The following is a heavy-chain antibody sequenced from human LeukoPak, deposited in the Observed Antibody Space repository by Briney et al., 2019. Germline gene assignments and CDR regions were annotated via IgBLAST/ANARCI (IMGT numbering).Heavy chain of an antibody. J-gene: IGHJ4*02. CDR3: ARDWVVGATGFPDY. CDR2: IIPILGIA. D-gene: IGHD1-26*01. CDR1: GGTFSSCA. Sequence: SVKVSCKASGGTFSSCAISWVRQAPGQGLEWMGRIIPILGIANYAQKFQGRVTITADKSTSTAYMELSSLRSEDTAVYYCARDWVVGATGFPDYWGQGTLVTVSS. V-gene: IGHV1-69*04.